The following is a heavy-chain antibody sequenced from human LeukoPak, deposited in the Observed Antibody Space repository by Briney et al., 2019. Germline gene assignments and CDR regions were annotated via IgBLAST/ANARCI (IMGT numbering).Heavy chain of an antibody. V-gene: IGHV4-34*01. CDR3: ARGRIAAAGRNWFDP. CDR2: INHSGST. Sequence: SETLSLTCAVYGGSFSGYYWSWIRQPPGKGLEWIGEINHSGSTNYNPSLKSRVTISVDTSKNQFSLKLSSVTAADTAVYYCARGRIAAAGRNWFDPWGQGTLVNVSS. D-gene: IGHD6-13*01. CDR1: GGSFSGYY. J-gene: IGHJ5*02.